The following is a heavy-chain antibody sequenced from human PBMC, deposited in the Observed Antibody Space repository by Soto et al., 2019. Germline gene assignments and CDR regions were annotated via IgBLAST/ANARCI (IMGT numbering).Heavy chain of an antibody. CDR2: IGRSSSFR. J-gene: IGHJ3*02. CDR3: AGTRDGGVFDI. V-gene: IGHV3-21*01. CDR1: DLSFSDNR. Sequence: VQVVESGGGLVRPGGSLRISCEASDLSFSDNRMYWLRHAPGKGLEWVSCIGRSSSFRYYADSVKGRFTISRDNAKRSLSLQMDSLRPEDTAVYYCAGTRDGGVFDIWGQGTVVIVSS. D-gene: IGHD2-8*01.